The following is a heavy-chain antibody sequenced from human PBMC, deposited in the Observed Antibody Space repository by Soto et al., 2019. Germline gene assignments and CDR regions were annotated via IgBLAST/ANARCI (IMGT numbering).Heavy chain of an antibody. V-gene: IGHV3-21*01. Sequence: PGGSLRLSCAASGFTFSSYSMNWVRQAPGKGLEWVSSISSSSSYIYYADSVKGRFTISRDNAKNSLYLQMNSLRAEDTAVYYCAREWYYYDSSGYYWSWFDPWGQGTLVTVSS. D-gene: IGHD3-22*01. CDR2: ISSSSSYI. CDR1: GFTFSSYS. CDR3: AREWYYYDSSGYYWSWFDP. J-gene: IGHJ5*02.